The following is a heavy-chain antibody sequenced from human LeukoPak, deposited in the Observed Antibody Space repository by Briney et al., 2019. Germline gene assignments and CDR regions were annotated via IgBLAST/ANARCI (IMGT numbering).Heavy chain of an antibody. D-gene: IGHD5-12*01. J-gene: IGHJ6*02. CDR1: GDSVSSNSAA. CDR3: ASSARIVARYPYYYYGMDV. V-gene: IGHV6-1*01. Sequence: SQTLSLTCAISGDSVSSNSAAWNWIRQSPSRGLEWLGRTYYRSKWYNDYAVSVKSRITINPDTSKNQFSLQLNSVTPEDTAVYYRASSARIVARYPYYYYGMDVWGQGTTVTVSS. CDR2: TYYRSKWYN.